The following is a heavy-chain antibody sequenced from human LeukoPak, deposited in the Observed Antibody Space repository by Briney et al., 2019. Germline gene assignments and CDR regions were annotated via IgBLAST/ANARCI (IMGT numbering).Heavy chain of an antibody. Sequence: GGSLRLSCAASGFTFNNYAVSWVRQAPGKGLEWVSGINENGGSTYYADSVKGRFTISRDNSKNTLYLQMNSLRAEDTAIYYCARQGGYYYESSASHYFDYWGQGTLVTVSS. CDR3: ARQGGYYYESSASHYFDY. J-gene: IGHJ4*02. CDR2: INENGGST. V-gene: IGHV3-23*01. CDR1: GFTFNNYA. D-gene: IGHD3-22*01.